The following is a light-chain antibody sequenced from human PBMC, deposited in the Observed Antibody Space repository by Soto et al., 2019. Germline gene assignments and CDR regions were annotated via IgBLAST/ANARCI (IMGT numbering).Light chain of an antibody. Sequence: SSMYAYGRSRFNMKFRASQTVSSYLNWYQQKPGTVPKLLIYATSNLQSGVPSRFSGRGFGTDFTLTISSLQTEDFATYYCQQSFTTHSFGQVTKVDIK. J-gene: IGKJ1*01. V-gene: IGKV1-39*01. CDR2: ATS. CDR1: QTVSSY. CDR3: QQSFTTHS.